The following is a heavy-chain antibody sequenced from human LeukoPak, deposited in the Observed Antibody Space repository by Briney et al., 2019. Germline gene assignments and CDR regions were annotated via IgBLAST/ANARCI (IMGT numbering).Heavy chain of an antibody. CDR2: IYYSGST. V-gene: IGHV4-59*11. CDR1: GGSIGSHY. CDR3: ARVEWFGELSPFDI. J-gene: IGHJ3*02. Sequence: SETLSLTCTVSGGSIGSHYWSWIRQPPGEGLEWIGYIYYSGSTNYNPSLKSRVTISVDTSKNQFSLKLSSVTAADTAVYYCARVEWFGELSPFDIWGQGTMVTVSS. D-gene: IGHD3-10*01.